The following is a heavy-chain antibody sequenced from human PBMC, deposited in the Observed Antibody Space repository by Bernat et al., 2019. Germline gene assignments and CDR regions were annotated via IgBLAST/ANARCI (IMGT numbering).Heavy chain of an antibody. V-gene: IGHV3-7*03. CDR3: TIARGDKH. CDR2: INQDGSGK. J-gene: IGHJ1*01. Sequence: EVQLVQSGGDLVQPGGSLRLSCAASEFTFGTYWMSWLRLAPGKGLEWVALINQDGSGKFYADSVKGRFTISRDNAQNSLFLKINRLRVEDTAMYYCTIARGDKHWGQGTLVTVSS. CDR1: EFTFGTYW.